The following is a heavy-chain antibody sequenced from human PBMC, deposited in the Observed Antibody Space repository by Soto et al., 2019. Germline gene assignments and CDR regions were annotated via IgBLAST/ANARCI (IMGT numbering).Heavy chain of an antibody. CDR2: ISTHNGNT. J-gene: IGHJ3*02. CDR3: ARDPGYSTTWHQAFDI. D-gene: IGHD6-13*01. V-gene: IGHV1-18*01. Sequence: QVQLVQSGAEVKKPGASVKVSCKASGYTFTSYGISWVRQAPGHGPEWMGRISTHNGNTNYVQKLQGRVTMTTDTSSNTAYLELRSLRYDDTAVYYCARDPGYSTTWHQAFDIWGQGTMVTVSS. CDR1: GYTFTSYG.